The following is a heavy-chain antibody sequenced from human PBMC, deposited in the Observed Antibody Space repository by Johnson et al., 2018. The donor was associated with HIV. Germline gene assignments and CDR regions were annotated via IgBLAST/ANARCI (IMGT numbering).Heavy chain of an antibody. J-gene: IGHJ3*02. CDR1: GFTFSSYG. Sequence: QVQLVESGGGVVQPGRSLRLSCAASGFTFSSYGMHWVRQAPAKGLEWVAVISYDGSNKYYADSVKGRFTISRDNSKNTLYLQMNSLRAEDTAVYYCGRDVKDHPGYSRGWYNTIGAFDIWGQGTMVTVSS. V-gene: IGHV3-30*04. D-gene: IGHD6-19*01. CDR3: GRDVKDHPGYSRGWYNTIGAFDI. CDR2: ISYDGSNK.